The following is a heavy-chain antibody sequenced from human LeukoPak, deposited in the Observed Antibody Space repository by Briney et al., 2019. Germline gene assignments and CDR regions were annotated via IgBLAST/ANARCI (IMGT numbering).Heavy chain of an antibody. Sequence: ASVKVSCKASGGTFSTHSISWVRQAPGQGLEWMGRNIPILGVTNYAQQFQGRVMITADKSTSTAYMELSSLKSEDTAVYYCARGSRELPSDYWGQGTLVTVSS. CDR1: GGTFSTHS. D-gene: IGHD1-7*01. V-gene: IGHV1-69*04. J-gene: IGHJ4*02. CDR3: ARGSRELPSDY. CDR2: NIPILGVT.